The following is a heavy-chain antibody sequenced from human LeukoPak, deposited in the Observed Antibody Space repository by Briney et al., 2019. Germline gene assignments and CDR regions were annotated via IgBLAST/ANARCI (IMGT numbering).Heavy chain of an antibody. J-gene: IGHJ4*02. Sequence: PGGSLRLSCAASGFTFSSYAMSWVRQAPGKGPEWVSAISGSGGSTYYADSVKGRFTISRDNSKNTLYLQMNSLRAEDTAVYYCAKGRFGELLYYFDYWGQGTLVAVSS. CDR2: ISGSGGST. D-gene: IGHD3-10*01. CDR3: AKGRFGELLYYFDY. CDR1: GFTFSSYA. V-gene: IGHV3-23*01.